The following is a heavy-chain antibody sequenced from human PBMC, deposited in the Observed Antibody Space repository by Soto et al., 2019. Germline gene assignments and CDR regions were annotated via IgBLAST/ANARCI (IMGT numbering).Heavy chain of an antibody. CDR1: GFTFNNYP. V-gene: IGHV3-23*01. Sequence: EVQLLDSGGALVQPGGSLRLSCAASGFTFNNYPMNWVRQAPGKGLEWVSGISGSGGSTDYADSVKGRFTISRDNSKNTVYLQMNSLRAEDTAVFYCAKRPLKYSGSYFDYWGHGTLVTVSS. CDR2: ISGSGGST. D-gene: IGHD1-26*01. CDR3: AKRPLKYSGSYFDY. J-gene: IGHJ4*01.